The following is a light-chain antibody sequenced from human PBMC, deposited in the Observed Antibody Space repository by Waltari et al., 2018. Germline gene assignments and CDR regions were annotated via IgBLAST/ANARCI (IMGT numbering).Light chain of an antibody. J-gene: IGKJ5*01. CDR2: GAS. Sequence: EIVLTQSPGTLSLSPGERATLSCRASQDVRNNYLAWYQQKPGQAPRPLLDGASTTTTDFPDRFSGSGSGTDFTFTISRLEPEDFAVYYCQQYGSSPITFGQGTRLEIK. CDR3: QQYGSSPIT. V-gene: IGKV3-20*01. CDR1: QDVRNNY.